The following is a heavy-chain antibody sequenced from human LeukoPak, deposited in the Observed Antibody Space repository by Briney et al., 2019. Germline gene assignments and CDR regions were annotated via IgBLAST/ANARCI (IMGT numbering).Heavy chain of an antibody. CDR2: IRYDGSNK. CDR1: GFTFSSYG. D-gene: IGHD7-27*01. CDR3: ARVPANWGLDYYFDY. V-gene: IGHV3-30*02. J-gene: IGHJ4*02. Sequence: PGGSLRLSCAASGFTFSSYGMHWVRQAPGKGLEWVAFIRYDGSNKYYADSVKGRFTISRDNSKNTLYLQMNSLRAEDTAVYYCARVPANWGLDYYFDYWGQGTLVTVSS.